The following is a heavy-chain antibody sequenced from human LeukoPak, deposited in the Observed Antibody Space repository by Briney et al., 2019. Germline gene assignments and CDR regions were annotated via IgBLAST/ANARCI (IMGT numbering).Heavy chain of an antibody. Sequence: GGSLRLSCAASGFTFSSYGMHWVHQAPGKGLEWVAFIRYDGSNKYYADSVKGRFTMSRDNSKNTLYLQMNSLRAEDTAVYYCAFLTTSDYWGQGTLVTVSS. CDR1: GFTFSSYG. V-gene: IGHV3-30*02. CDR2: IRYDGSNK. J-gene: IGHJ4*02. CDR3: AFLTTSDY. D-gene: IGHD1-14*01.